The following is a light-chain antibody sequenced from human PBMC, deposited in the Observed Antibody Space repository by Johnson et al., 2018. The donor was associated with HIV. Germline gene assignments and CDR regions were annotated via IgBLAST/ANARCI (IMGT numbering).Light chain of an antibody. CDR1: SSNIANNY. CDR2: ENN. Sequence: QSVLTQPPSVSAAPGHQVTISCSGSSSNIANNYVSWYQQFPGTAPKLLIYENNKRPSGISDRFSGSKSGPSATLGITGLQTGAEADFYCGTWDTSLSVYVIGTVTKVTVL. CDR3: GTWDTSLSVYV. V-gene: IGLV1-51*02. J-gene: IGLJ1*01.